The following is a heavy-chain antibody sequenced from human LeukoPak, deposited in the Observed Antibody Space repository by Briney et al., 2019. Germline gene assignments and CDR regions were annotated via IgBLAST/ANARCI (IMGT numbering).Heavy chain of an antibody. CDR1: GFTFDDYA. V-gene: IGHV3-9*01. J-gene: IGHJ4*02. D-gene: IGHD6-13*01. Sequence: GRSLRLSCAASGFTFDDYAMHWVRQAPGKGLEWVSGISWNSGSIGYADSVKGRFTISRDNAKNSLYLQMNSLRAEDTALYYCAKDSERFAAAAGTNFDYWGQGTLVTVSS. CDR3: AKDSERFAAAAGTNFDY. CDR2: ISWNSGSI.